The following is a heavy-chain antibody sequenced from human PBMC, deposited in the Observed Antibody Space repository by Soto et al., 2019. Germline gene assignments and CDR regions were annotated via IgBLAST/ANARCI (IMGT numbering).Heavy chain of an antibody. J-gene: IGHJ4*02. CDR2: IIPIFGTA. Sequence: PVKVSCKASGGTFSSYSISWVRQAPGQGLEWMGGIIPIFGTANYAQKFQGRVTITADESTSTAYMELSSLRSEDKAVYYCARGSVDYGSGSYSFDYWGQGTLVTDSS. CDR3: ARGSVDYGSGSYSFDY. CDR1: GGTFSSYS. D-gene: IGHD3-10*01. V-gene: IGHV1-69*13.